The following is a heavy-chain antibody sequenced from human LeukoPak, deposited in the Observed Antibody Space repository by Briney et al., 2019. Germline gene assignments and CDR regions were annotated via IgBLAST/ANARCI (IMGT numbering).Heavy chain of an antibody. CDR3: ARDFGTERQLVDY. J-gene: IGHJ4*02. Sequence: ASVKVSCKASGYTFTGYYMHWVRQAPGQGLEWMGWINPNSGGTNYARKFQGRVTMTRDTSISTAYMELSRLRSDDTAVYYCARDFGTERQLVDYWGQGTVVTVSS. CDR1: GYTFTGYY. V-gene: IGHV1-2*02. D-gene: IGHD1-1*01. CDR2: INPNSGGT.